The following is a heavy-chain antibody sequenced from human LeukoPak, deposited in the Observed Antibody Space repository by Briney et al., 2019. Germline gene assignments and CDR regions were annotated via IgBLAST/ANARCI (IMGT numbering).Heavy chain of an antibody. Sequence: EASVKVSCKASGYTFTSYDINWVRQATGQGLEWMGWMNPNSGNTGYAQKFQGRVTMTRNTSISTAYMELSSLRSEDTAVYYCARVIRYSGGWYYGDWGQGTLVTVSS. CDR3: ARVIRYSGGWYYGD. CDR1: GYTFTSYD. D-gene: IGHD6-19*01. CDR2: MNPNSGNT. J-gene: IGHJ4*02. V-gene: IGHV1-8*01.